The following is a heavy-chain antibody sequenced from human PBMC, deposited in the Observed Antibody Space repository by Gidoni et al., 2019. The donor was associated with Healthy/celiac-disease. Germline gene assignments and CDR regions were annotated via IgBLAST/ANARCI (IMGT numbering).Heavy chain of an antibody. CDR1: GFTVSSNY. CDR2: IYSGGST. D-gene: IGHD3-10*01. Sequence: EVQLVESGGGLVQPGGSLRLSCAASGFTVSSNYMSWVRQAPGKGLEWVSVIYSGGSTYYADSVKGRFTISRDNSKNTLYLQMNSLRAEDTAVYYCASMVRGVPAQTGAFDIWGQGTMVTVSS. J-gene: IGHJ3*02. CDR3: ASMVRGVPAQTGAFDI. V-gene: IGHV3-66*01.